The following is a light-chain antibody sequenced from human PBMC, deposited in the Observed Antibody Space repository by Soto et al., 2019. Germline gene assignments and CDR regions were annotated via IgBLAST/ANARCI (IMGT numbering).Light chain of an antibody. CDR2: AAS. Sequence: AIRMTQSPSSFSASTGDRVTITCRASQGISSYLAWYQQKPGKDPKLLIYAASTLQSGVPSRFSGSGSGTDFTLTISCLQSEDFATYYCQQYYIYPRTFGPGTKVALK. J-gene: IGKJ1*01. CDR1: QGISSY. V-gene: IGKV1-8*01. CDR3: QQYYIYPRT.